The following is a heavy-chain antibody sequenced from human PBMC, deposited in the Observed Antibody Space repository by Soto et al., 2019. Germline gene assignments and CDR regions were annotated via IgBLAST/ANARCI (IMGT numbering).Heavy chain of an antibody. D-gene: IGHD1-1*01. Sequence: QVQLVQSGAEVKTPGASVKVSCKASGFTFTNSGFGWVRQAPGQGLEWMAWISTYNANINYAQNFQGRVTLTTDTSTSTAYMELKNLRSDDTAMYYCVRDVQYQPDYWGQGTLVTVSS. J-gene: IGHJ4*02. CDR3: VRDVQYQPDY. V-gene: IGHV1-18*04. CDR2: ISTYNANI. CDR1: GFTFTNSG.